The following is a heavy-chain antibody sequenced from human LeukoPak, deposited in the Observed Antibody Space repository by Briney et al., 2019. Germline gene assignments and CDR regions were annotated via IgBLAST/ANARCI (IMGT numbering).Heavy chain of an antibody. CDR1: GYSLTSYD. J-gene: IGHJ5*02. Sequence: ASVKVSCQPSGYSLTSYDINWVRQATAQGVGWVEWMNPIIGNTGYAQKFQGRVTLTRNTPIRTAYIELSSLRSADTAVYFCARVRMVRGAHNWFDPWRQGTMVSVCS. V-gene: IGHV1-8*01. D-gene: IGHD3-10*01. CDR2: MNPIIGNT. CDR3: ARVRMVRGAHNWFDP.